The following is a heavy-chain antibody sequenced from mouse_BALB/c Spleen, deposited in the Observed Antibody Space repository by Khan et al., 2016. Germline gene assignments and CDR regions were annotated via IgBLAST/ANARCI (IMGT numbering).Heavy chain of an antibody. D-gene: IGHD1-2*01. CDR3: ASEGRLLPMDY. J-gene: IGHJ4*01. CDR1: GYTFTDYT. CDR2: ISTYNGNT. Sequence: QVQLKEPGPEVVRPGVSVKISCKGSGYTFTDYTMHWVKQSHAKSLEWIGVISTYNGNTINNQKFKGKATMTVDKSSSTAYMELARLTSEDSAIYYCASEGRLLPMDYWGQGTSVTVSS. V-gene: IGHV1S137*01.